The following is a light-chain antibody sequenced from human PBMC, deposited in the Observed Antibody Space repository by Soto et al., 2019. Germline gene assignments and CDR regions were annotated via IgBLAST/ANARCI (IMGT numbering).Light chain of an antibody. J-gene: IGKJ1*01. CDR1: QSVSSDY. Sequence: IVLTQSKSTLSFSPGDRATLSCMASQSVSSDYLAWYQQKPGQAPRLLIYGASSRATDIPDRFSGSGSGTDFSLSISRLEPEDFAVYYCQQYGGSPRTFGQGSNVDI. CDR3: QQYGGSPRT. V-gene: IGKV3-20*01. CDR2: GAS.